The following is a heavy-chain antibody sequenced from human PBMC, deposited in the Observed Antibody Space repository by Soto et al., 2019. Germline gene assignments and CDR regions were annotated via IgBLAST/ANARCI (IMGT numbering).Heavy chain of an antibody. CDR3: STSSRNEYHFAMDA. V-gene: IGHV3-53*01. J-gene: IGHJ6*02. D-gene: IGHD6-6*01. CDR1: GLSVSSSD. CDR2: IYSGGST. Sequence: PLGGSLRLSCAASGLSVSSSDMSWVRQASGKGLEWVSVIYSGGSTHDADSVKGRFTISRDNSKNTVHLQMNSLRVDDTAVYFCSTSSRNEYHFAMDAWGQGTTVTVS.